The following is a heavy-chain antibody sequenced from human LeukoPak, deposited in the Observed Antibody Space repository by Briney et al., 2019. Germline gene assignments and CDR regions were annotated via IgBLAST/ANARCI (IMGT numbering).Heavy chain of an antibody. CDR3: AREPDFWSGYHF. J-gene: IGHJ4*02. D-gene: IGHD3-3*01. Sequence: PGGSLRLSCAASGFTFSSYSMNWVRQAPGKGLEWVSSISSSSSYIYYADSVKGRFTISRDNAKNSLYLQMNSLRAEDTAVYYCAREPDFWSGYHFWGQGTLDTVSS. V-gene: IGHV3-21*01. CDR2: ISSSSSYI. CDR1: GFTFSSYS.